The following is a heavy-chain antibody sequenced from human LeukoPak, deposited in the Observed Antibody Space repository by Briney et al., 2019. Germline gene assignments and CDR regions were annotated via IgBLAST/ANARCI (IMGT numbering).Heavy chain of an antibody. CDR1: GFTFSSYE. Sequence: PGRSLRLSCAASGFTFSSYEMNWVRQAPGKGLEWGSYISSSGSTIYYADSVKGRFTISRDNAKNSLYLQMNSLRAEDTAVYYCARELINFDYWGQGTLVTVSS. CDR2: ISSSGSTI. D-gene: IGHD2-8*01. CDR3: ARELINFDY. J-gene: IGHJ4*02. V-gene: IGHV3-48*03.